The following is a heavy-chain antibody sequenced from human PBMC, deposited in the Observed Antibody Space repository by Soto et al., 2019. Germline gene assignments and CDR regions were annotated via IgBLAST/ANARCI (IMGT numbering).Heavy chain of an antibody. V-gene: IGHV4-31*03. CDR3: ARDGTSSPFTYYYGMDV. CDR2: IYYSGST. D-gene: IGHD1-26*01. Sequence: QVQLQESGPGLVKPSQTLSLTCTVSGGSISSGGYYWSWFRQHPGKGLEWIGYIYYSGSTYYNPSLKSRVTISVDTSKNQFSLKLSSVTAADTAVYYCARDGTSSPFTYYYGMDVWGQGTTVTVSS. J-gene: IGHJ6*02. CDR1: GGSISSGGYY.